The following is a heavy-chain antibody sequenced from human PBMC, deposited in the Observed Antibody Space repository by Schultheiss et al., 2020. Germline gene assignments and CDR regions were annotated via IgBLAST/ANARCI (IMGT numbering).Heavy chain of an antibody. V-gene: IGHV3-7*01. D-gene: IGHD4-17*01. CDR3: ARANGDYDYYGIDV. J-gene: IGHJ6*02. CDR2: IKQDGSEK. Sequence: GGSLRLSCAASGFTFSSYWMTWVRQAPGKGLEWVANIKQDGSEKYYVDSVKGRFTTSRDNAKNSLYLQMNNLRAEDTAVYYCARANGDYDYYGIDVWGQGTTVTGSS. CDR1: GFTFSSYW.